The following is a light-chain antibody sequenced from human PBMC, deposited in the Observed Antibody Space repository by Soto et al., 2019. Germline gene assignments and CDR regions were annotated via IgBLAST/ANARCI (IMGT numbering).Light chain of an antibody. J-gene: IGKJ2*01. CDR1: QSVISDF. CDR2: DVS. Sequence: EIVLTQSPGTLSLSPGETASLSCRASQSVISDFLAWYQQTRGQPPRLLIYDVSKRATGIPARFSGSGSGTAFSLTISRVEPEDSAVYYCQQPFHSPRTFGQGTRLEIK. CDR3: QQPFHSPRT. V-gene: IGKV3-20*01.